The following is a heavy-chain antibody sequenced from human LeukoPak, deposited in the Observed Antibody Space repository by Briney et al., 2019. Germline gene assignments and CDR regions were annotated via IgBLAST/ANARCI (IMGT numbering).Heavy chain of an antibody. Sequence: PSETLSLTCTVSGGSISSYYWSWIRQPPGKGLEWIGYIYYSGSTNYNPSLKSRVTISVDTSKNQFSLKLSSVTAADTAVYYCARGQGIAAHNWFDPWGQGTLVTVSS. CDR2: IYYSGST. CDR3: ARGQGIAAHNWFDP. V-gene: IGHV4-59*12. D-gene: IGHD6-13*01. J-gene: IGHJ5*02. CDR1: GGSISSYY.